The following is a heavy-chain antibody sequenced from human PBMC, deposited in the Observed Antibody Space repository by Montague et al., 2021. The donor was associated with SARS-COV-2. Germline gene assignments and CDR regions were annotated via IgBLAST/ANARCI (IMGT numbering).Heavy chain of an antibody. Sequence: SLRLSGAASGFAFSSYEMNWVRQAPGKGLEWIAYISSSGGSIQYADFMMGRFTISRDNARNSLYLQMNSLRAEDTAVYYCAREVAGCHGDCNDYWGQGTLVTVSS. J-gene: IGHJ4*02. CDR1: GFAFSSYE. CDR2: ISSSGGSI. V-gene: IGHV3-48*03. CDR3: AREVAGCHGDCNDY. D-gene: IGHD2-21*02.